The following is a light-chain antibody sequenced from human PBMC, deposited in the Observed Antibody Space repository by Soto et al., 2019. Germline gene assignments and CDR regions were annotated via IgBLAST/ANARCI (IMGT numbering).Light chain of an antibody. Sequence: EVVMTQTPVTLSVSPGERATLSCRASQSITTSLAWYQQKPGQAPRLLIYGASTRATGVPARFSGSGSGTQFTLAISSLQSEDFALYYCQQYNDWPPKRTVGQGTRVDFK. CDR1: QSITTS. J-gene: IGKJ1*01. V-gene: IGKV3-15*01. CDR3: QQYNDWPPKRT. CDR2: GAS.